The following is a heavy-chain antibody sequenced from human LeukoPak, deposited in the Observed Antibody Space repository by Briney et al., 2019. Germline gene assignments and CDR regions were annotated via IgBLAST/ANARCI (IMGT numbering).Heavy chain of an antibody. D-gene: IGHD2-15*01. CDR3: ARGADGVSSNSRGWFDP. Sequence: GESLRLSCAASGFAFSSYEMNWVRQAPGKGLEWVSYISSSGSTIYYADSVKGRFTISRDNARNSLYLQMNTLRAEDTAVYSCARGADGVSSNSRGWFDPWGQGTLVTVSS. CDR1: GFAFSSYE. V-gene: IGHV3-48*03. J-gene: IGHJ5*02. CDR2: ISSSGSTI.